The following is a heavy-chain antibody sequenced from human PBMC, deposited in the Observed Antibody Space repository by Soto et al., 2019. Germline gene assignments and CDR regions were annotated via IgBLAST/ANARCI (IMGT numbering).Heavy chain of an antibody. CDR1: GGSVSSGSYY. V-gene: IGHV4-61*01. CDR2: IYYSGST. CDR3: ARGRRFGPYCSSTSCHYYFDY. D-gene: IGHD2-2*01. Sequence: SSETLSLTCTVSGGSVSSGSYYWSWIRQPPGKGLEWIGYIYYSGSTNYNPSLKSRVTISVDTSKNQFSLKLSSVTAADTAVYYCARGRRFGPYCSSTSCHYYFDYWGQGTLVTVSS. J-gene: IGHJ4*02.